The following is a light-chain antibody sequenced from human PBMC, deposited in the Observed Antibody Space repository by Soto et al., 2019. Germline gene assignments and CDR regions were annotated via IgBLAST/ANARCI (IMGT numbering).Light chain of an antibody. CDR3: SSYTTSNNVV. CDR2: DVS. V-gene: IGLV2-14*03. J-gene: IGLJ2*01. Sequence: QSALTQPASVSGSPGQSIAISCTGTSSDVGGYNYVSWYQRHPGKTPKLIIYDVSNRPSGVSDRFSGSRSGNTASLTISGLQAEDEADYYCSSYTTSNNVVFGGGTKLTGL. CDR1: SSDVGGYNY.